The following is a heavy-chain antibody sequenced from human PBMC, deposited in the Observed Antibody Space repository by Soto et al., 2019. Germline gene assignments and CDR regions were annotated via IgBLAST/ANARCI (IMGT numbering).Heavy chain of an antibody. Sequence: ASVKVSCKASGYTFTSYGISWVRQAPGQGLEWMGWISPNHGKANYAQKFQGRVTITADKSTSTVYMEMSSLRSEDTAVYYCARGGAVVVPGAVDRHNWFDPWGQGTLVTVSS. CDR2: ISPNHGKA. V-gene: IGHV1-18*01. CDR1: GYTFTSYG. D-gene: IGHD2-2*01. CDR3: ARGGAVVVPGAVDRHNWFDP. J-gene: IGHJ5*02.